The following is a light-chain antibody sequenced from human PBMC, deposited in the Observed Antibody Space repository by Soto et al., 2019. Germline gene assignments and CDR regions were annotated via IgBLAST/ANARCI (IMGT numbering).Light chain of an antibody. CDR3: QQYGSSPLLT. J-gene: IGKJ4*01. Sequence: EIVLTQSPGTLSLSPGERATLSCRASQSVSSSYLAWYQQKPGQAPRLLIYGASSRATGIPDRFSGSGSGTDFTLTISSLEPEDFAVYYWQQYGSSPLLTFGGGTKVEIK. CDR1: QSVSSSY. V-gene: IGKV3-20*01. CDR2: GAS.